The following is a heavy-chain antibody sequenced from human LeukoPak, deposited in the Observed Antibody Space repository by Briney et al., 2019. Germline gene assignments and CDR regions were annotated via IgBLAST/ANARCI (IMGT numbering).Heavy chain of an antibody. J-gene: IGHJ4*02. CDR3: ATDVRGVIKY. CDR1: GFTFSSYA. V-gene: IGHV3-7*01. CDR2: IKQDGSEK. D-gene: IGHD3-10*01. Sequence: GGSLRLSCAASGFTFSSYAMSWVRQAPGKGLEWVANIKQDGSEKYYVDSVKGRFTISRDNAKNSLYLQMNSLRAEDTAVYYCATDVRGVIKYWGQGTLVTVSS.